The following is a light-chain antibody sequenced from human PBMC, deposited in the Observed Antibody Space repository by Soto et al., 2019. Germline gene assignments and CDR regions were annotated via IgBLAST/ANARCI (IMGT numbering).Light chain of an antibody. CDR2: SDS. CDR1: SSNIGSGFD. CDR3: QSYDKSLSGHVV. J-gene: IGLJ2*01. Sequence: QSVLTQPPSVSGAPGQRVTISCTGSSSNIGSGFDVHWYQHLPGRAPKLLIYSDSYRPSGVPDRFSGSKSGTSASLAITGLRAEDEADYYCQSYDKSLSGHVVFGGGTKLTVL. V-gene: IGLV1-40*01.